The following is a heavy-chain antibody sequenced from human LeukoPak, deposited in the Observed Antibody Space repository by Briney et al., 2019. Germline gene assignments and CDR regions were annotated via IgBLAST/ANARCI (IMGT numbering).Heavy chain of an antibody. CDR3: ASQGVGGYNWGNY. D-gene: IGHD5-24*01. CDR2: IIPILGIA. J-gene: IGHJ4*02. V-gene: IGHV1-69*04. Sequence: GASVKVSCKASGGTFSSYAISWVRQAPGQGLEWMGRIIPILGIANYAQKFQGRVTMTRNTSISTAYMELSSLRSEDTAVYYCASQGVGGYNWGNYWGQGTLVTVSS. CDR1: GGTFSSYA.